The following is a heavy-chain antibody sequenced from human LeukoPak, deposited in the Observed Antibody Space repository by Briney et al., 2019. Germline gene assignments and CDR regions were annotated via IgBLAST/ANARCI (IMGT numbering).Heavy chain of an antibody. J-gene: IGHJ4*02. D-gene: IGHD4-17*01. V-gene: IGHV3-66*01. CDR2: IYSGGSA. CDR1: GFTVSSNY. Sequence: GGSLRLSCAASGFTVSSNYMSWVRQAPGKGLEWVSVIYSGGSAYYADSVKGRFTISRDNSKNTLYLQMRRLRAEDTAVYYCARENTVTGGDFDYWGQGTLVTVSS. CDR3: ARENTVTGGDFDY.